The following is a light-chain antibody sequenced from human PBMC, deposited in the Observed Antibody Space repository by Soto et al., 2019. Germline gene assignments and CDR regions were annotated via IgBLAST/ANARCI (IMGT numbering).Light chain of an antibody. CDR2: AAS. V-gene: IGKV1-39*01. CDR1: QSISYY. Sequence: DIQMTQSPSSLSASVGDRVTITCRASQSISYYLNWYQQKPGKAPKLLIYAASSLQSGVPSRFSGSASGTDFPLTISSLQPEDFATYYCQQSYSTSPLTFGGGTKVEI. CDR3: QQSYSTSPLT. J-gene: IGKJ4*01.